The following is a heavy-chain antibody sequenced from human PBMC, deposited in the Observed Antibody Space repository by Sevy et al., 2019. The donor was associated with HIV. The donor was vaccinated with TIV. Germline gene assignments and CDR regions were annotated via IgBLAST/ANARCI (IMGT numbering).Heavy chain of an antibody. J-gene: IGHJ4*02. CDR3: ARLRACGGDCYYYDF. Sequence: ASVKVSYKASGYSFTSYEIHWVRQAPGQGLEWMGIINPSGGSTSYAQKFQDRVTMIRDTSTTTVYMELSSLRSEDTAVYFCARLRACGGDCYYYDFWDQGTLVTVSS. CDR2: INPSGGST. V-gene: IGHV1-46*01. CDR1: GYSFTSYE. D-gene: IGHD2-21*02.